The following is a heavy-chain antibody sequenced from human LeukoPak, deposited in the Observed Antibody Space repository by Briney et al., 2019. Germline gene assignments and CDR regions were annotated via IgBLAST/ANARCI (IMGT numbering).Heavy chain of an antibody. V-gene: IGHV1-8*01. J-gene: IGHJ4*02. CDR1: GYTFTSYD. Sequence: ASVKVSCKASGYTFTSYDINWVRQATGQGLEWMGWMNPNSGNTGYAQKFQGRVTMTRNTSISTAYMELSSLRSEDTAVYYCARGRGTIFGVVPLYYFDYRGQGTLVTVSS. CDR2: MNPNSGNT. CDR3: ARGRGTIFGVVPLYYFDY. D-gene: IGHD3-3*01.